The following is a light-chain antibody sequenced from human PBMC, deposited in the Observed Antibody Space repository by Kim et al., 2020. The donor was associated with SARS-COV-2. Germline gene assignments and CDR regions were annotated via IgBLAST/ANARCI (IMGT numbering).Light chain of an antibody. V-gene: IGKV1-17*01. CDR2: GGS. Sequence: AVLVDRVTITCRASQGIRSDLGWYQQKPGRAPTRLIYGGSTLESGVPSRFSGSGSGTEFTLTISSLQPEDFATYYCLQHHAYPRTFGQGTKVDIK. J-gene: IGKJ1*01. CDR1: QGIRSD. CDR3: LQHHAYPRT.